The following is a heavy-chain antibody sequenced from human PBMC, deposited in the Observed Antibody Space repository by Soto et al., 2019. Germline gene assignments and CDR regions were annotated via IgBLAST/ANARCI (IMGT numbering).Heavy chain of an antibody. Sequence: SETLSLTCTVSGGSISSYYWSWIRQPPGKGLEWIGYIYYSGSTNYNPSLKSRVTISVDTSKNQFSLKLGSVTAADTAVYYCASFAMTPYFDYWGQGTLVTVSS. J-gene: IGHJ4*02. CDR3: ASFAMTPYFDY. D-gene: IGHD2-2*01. V-gene: IGHV4-59*01. CDR2: IYYSGST. CDR1: GGSISSYY.